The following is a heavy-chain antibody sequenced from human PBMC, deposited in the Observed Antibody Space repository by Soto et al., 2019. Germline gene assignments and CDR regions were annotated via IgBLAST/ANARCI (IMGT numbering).Heavy chain of an antibody. Sequence: EVQLLESGGGLVQPGGSLRLSCAASGFSFSSFDMSWVRQAPRKGLEWVSSITARGDSAYHADSVKGRFTSSRDNSKNTLYRQMNSLGAEDTAIYYCAKDPHETYYDILTVYWGRGTLVTVSA. D-gene: IGHD3-9*01. V-gene: IGHV3-23*01. J-gene: IGHJ4*02. CDR3: AKDPHETYYDILTVY. CDR1: GFSFSSFD. CDR2: ITARGDSA.